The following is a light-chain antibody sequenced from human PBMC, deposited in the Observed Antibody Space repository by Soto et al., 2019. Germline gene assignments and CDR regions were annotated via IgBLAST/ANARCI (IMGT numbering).Light chain of an antibody. CDR2: DVG. V-gene: IGLV2-14*01. CDR3: SSYRSTTTV. Sequence: QSALTQPAYVSGSPGQSSTISYTGTSSDIGTYNFVSWYQVHPGRAPKLIIHDVGDRPSGVSNRFSGSKSGNTASLTISGLQPEDEADYYCSSYRSTTTVFGTGTKLTVL. CDR1: SSDIGTYNF. J-gene: IGLJ1*01.